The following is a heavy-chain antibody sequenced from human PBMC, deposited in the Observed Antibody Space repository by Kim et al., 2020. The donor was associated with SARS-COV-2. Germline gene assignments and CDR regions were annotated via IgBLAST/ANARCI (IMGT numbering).Heavy chain of an antibody. CDR1: GGSISSYY. CDR2: IYYSGGT. Sequence: SETLSLTCTVSGGSISSYYWSWIRQPPGKGLEWIGYIYYSGGTNYNPSLKSRVTISIDTSKNQFSLKLSSVTAADTAVYYCARGSGITIFGVVIIRAFDIWGQGTMVTVSS. D-gene: IGHD3-3*01. CDR3: ARGSGITIFGVVIIRAFDI. J-gene: IGHJ3*02. V-gene: IGHV4-59*13.